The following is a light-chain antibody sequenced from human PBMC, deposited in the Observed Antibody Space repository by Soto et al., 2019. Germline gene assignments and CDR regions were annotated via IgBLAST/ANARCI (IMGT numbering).Light chain of an antibody. CDR2: AAS. Sequence: DIQMTQSPPTLSASVGDRVTITCRASQSISRGLAWHQQKAGEAPKLLIYAASTLVSGVPSRFSGSGSGTEFTLTISILQPDDFASYYCQQYNPGTFGQGTKVEIQ. CDR1: QSISRG. V-gene: IGKV1-5*01. CDR3: QQYNPGT. J-gene: IGKJ1*01.